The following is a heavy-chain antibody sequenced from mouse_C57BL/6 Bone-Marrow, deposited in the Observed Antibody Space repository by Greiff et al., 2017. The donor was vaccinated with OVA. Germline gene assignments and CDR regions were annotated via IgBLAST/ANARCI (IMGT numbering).Heavy chain of an antibody. Sequence: EVQLQQSGAELVRPGASVKLSCTASGFNIKDDYMHWVKQRPEQGLEWIGWIDPENGDTEYASKFQGKATIPADTSSNTAYLQLSSLTSEDTAVYYCTNPRDYGNAMDYWGQGTSVTVSS. CDR2: IDPENGDT. CDR3: TNPRDYGNAMDY. D-gene: IGHD2-4*01. V-gene: IGHV14-4*01. CDR1: GFNIKDDY. J-gene: IGHJ4*01.